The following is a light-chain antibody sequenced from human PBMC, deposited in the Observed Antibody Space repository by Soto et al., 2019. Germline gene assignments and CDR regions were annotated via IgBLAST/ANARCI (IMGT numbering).Light chain of an antibody. V-gene: IGKV3-20*01. Sequence: EIVLTQSPGTLSVSPGDRATLSCRASQSVSTSYFAWYQHKPGQAPRLLIYGSSSRATGIPDRFSGGGSGTHFTLTISRLEPEDYAVYYCHQHGVSPFTFGPGTKVDI. CDR1: QSVSTSY. CDR3: HQHGVSPFT. J-gene: IGKJ3*01. CDR2: GSS.